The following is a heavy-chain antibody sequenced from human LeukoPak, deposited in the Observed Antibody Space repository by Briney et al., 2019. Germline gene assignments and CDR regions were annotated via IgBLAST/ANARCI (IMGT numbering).Heavy chain of an antibody. Sequence: SETLSLTCTISGGSITSLCWSWIRQPPGKGLEWIAYVCYSGSTNYNPSLKSRVSISVDTSKNQFSLKLFSVTAADTAVYYCARDGGVGANKVDYWGQGTLVTVSS. V-gene: IGHV4-59*11. J-gene: IGHJ4*02. D-gene: IGHD3-16*01. CDR3: ARDGGVGANKVDY. CDR2: VCYSGST. CDR1: GGSITSLC.